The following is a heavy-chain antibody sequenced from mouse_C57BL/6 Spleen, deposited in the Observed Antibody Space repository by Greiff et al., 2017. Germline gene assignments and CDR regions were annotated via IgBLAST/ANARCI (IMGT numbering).Heavy chain of an antibody. CDR3: ARNFGNYYGGYFDV. CDR1: GFSLTSYG. J-gene: IGHJ1*03. CDR2: IWSGGST. V-gene: IGHV2-2*01. D-gene: IGHD1-1*01. Sequence: QVQLQQSGPGLVQPSQSLSITCTVSGFSLTSYGVHWVRQSPGKGLEWLGVIWSGGSTDYNAAFISRLSISKDNSKSQVFFKMNSLQADDTAIYYCARNFGNYYGGYFDVWGTGTTVTVSS.